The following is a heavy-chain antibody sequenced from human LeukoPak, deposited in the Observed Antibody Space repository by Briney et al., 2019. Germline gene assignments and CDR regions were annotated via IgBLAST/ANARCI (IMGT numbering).Heavy chain of an antibody. Sequence: GGSLRLSCAASGFTFSSYAMHWVRQAPGKGLEWVAVISYDGSNKYYADSVKGRFTISRDNSKNTLYLQMNSLRAEDTAVYYCARDPTNSAPYFDYWGQGTLVTVSS. CDR3: ARDPTNSAPYFDY. D-gene: IGHD2-2*01. J-gene: IGHJ4*02. CDR1: GFTFSSYA. CDR2: ISYDGSNK. V-gene: IGHV3-30-3*01.